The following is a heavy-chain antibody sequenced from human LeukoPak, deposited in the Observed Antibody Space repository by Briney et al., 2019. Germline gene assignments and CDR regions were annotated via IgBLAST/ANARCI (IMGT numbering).Heavy chain of an antibody. CDR2: IYPGGSDT. V-gene: IGHV5-51*01. Sequence: GESLKISCKGSGYTFTNYWIGWVRQMPGKGLEWMGIIYPGGSDTRYSPSFQGQVTISADKSINTAYLQWSSLKASDTAMYYCARHGWGWDYYYYYMDVWGKGTTVTVSS. J-gene: IGHJ6*03. D-gene: IGHD7-27*01. CDR1: GYTFTNYW. CDR3: ARHGWGWDYYYYYMDV.